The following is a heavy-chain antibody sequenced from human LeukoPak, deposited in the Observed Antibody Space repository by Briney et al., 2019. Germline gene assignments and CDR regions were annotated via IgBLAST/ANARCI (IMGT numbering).Heavy chain of an antibody. Sequence: ASVKVSCKASGYTFTSHGFTWVRQAPGQGLEWMGSISTSNGNRIYAQTLQGRVTMTTDTSTSTAFMELRSLRSDDTAVYYCARDPGRAWYDYWGQGTLVTVSS. V-gene: IGHV1-18*04. D-gene: IGHD6-19*01. CDR3: ARDPGRAWYDY. CDR2: ISTSNGNR. J-gene: IGHJ4*02. CDR1: GYTFTSHG.